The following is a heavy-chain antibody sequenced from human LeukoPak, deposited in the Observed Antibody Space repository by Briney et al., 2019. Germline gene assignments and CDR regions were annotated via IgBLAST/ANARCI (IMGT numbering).Heavy chain of an antibody. CDR2: ISSNGGST. V-gene: IGHV3-64*01. CDR1: GFTFSSYA. CDR3: ARDRGSSGYPLSYMDV. J-gene: IGHJ6*03. Sequence: QPGGSLRLSCAASGFTFSSYAMHWVRQAPGKGLEYVSAISSNGGSTYYANSVKGRFTISRDNSKNTLYLQMGSLRAEDMAVYYCARDRGSSGYPLSYMDVWGKGTTVTISS. D-gene: IGHD3-22*01.